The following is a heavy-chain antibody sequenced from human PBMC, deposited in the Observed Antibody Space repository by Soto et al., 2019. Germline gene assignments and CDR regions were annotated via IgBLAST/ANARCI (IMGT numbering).Heavy chain of an antibody. CDR3: ARCMGFDGSGYAFFDS. J-gene: IGHJ4*02. CDR1: GFTFSGHT. CDR2: VSSSSSYI. D-gene: IGHD3-10*01. Sequence: EVQLVESGGGLVKPGGSLRLSCAASGFTFSGHTINWVRQAPGKGLEWVSSVSSSSSYIYYADSVKGRFTVSRDNAEKSLYLQMNSPRAEDTAMYYCARCMGFDGSGYAFFDSWGQGTLVTDSS. V-gene: IGHV3-21*01.